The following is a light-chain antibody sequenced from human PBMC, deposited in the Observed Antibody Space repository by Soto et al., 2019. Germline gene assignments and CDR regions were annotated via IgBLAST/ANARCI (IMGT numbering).Light chain of an antibody. CDR1: SSNIGSNY. V-gene: IGLV1-47*01. Sequence: QSALTQPPSVSGAPRRRGPISCSGSSSNIGSNYVYWYQQLPGTAPKLLIYKNNQRPSGVPDRFSGSKSGTSASLAISGLRSEDEADYYCAAWDDSLSVLFGTGTKVTVL. J-gene: IGLJ1*01. CDR2: KNN. CDR3: AAWDDSLSVL.